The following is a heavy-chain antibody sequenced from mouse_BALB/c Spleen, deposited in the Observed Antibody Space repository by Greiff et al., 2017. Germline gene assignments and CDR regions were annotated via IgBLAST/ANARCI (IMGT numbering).Heavy chain of an antibody. V-gene: IGHV14-3*02. D-gene: IGHD2-1*01. J-gene: IGHJ4*01. Sequence: EVQLQQSGAELVKPGASVKLSCTASGFNIKDTYMHWVKQRPEQGLEWIGRLDPANGNTKYDPKFQGKATITADTSSNTAYLQLSSLTSEDTAVYYCARGNYDAMDYWGQGTSVTVSS. CDR1: GFNIKDTY. CDR2: LDPANGNT. CDR3: ARGNYDAMDY.